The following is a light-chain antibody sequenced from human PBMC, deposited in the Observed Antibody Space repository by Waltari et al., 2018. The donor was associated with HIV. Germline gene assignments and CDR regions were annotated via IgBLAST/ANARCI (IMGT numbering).Light chain of an antibody. CDR3: QQYYSTLYS. CDR1: QSVLYNSNNKNY. Sequence: DIVMTQSPDSLAVSLGERVTINCQSSQSVLYNSNNKNYLAWYQQKPRQPPKLLIYWASTRESGVPDRFSGSGSGTDFTLTISSLQAEDVAVYYCQQYYSTLYSFGQGTKLEIK. J-gene: IGKJ2*03. V-gene: IGKV4-1*01. CDR2: WAS.